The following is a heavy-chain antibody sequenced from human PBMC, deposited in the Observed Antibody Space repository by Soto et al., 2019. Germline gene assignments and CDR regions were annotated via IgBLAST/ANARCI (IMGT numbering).Heavy chain of an antibody. Sequence: SETLSLTCTVSGGSISSYYWSWIRQPPGKGLEWIGYIYYSGSTNYNPSLKSRVTISVDTSKNQFSLKLSSVTAADTAVYYCARTYASSGCYYYLDYWGQGSLVTVSS. D-gene: IGHD3-22*01. CDR2: IYYSGST. CDR3: ARTYASSGCYYYLDY. J-gene: IGHJ4*02. CDR1: GGSISSYY. V-gene: IGHV4-59*01.